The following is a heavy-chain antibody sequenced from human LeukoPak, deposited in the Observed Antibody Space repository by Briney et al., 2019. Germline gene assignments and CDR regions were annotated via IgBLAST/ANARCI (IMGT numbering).Heavy chain of an antibody. D-gene: IGHD1-1*01. CDR3: ARAKRPPLDY. CDR2: IDPNSGGT. J-gene: IGHJ4*02. CDR1: GYTFTVYY. V-gene: IGHV1-2*02. Sequence: GASVKVSCKASGYTFTVYYIHWVRQAPGQGLEWMGWIDPNSGGTNYAQKFRGRVTMTRDTSINTAYMELSRLRSDDSAVYYCARAKRPPLDYWGQGALVTVSS.